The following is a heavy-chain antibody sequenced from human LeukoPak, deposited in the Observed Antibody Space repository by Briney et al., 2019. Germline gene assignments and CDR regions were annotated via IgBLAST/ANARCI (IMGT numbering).Heavy chain of an antibody. CDR2: ISDSGGST. D-gene: IGHD3-10*01. CDR1: GFTFSNYA. J-gene: IGHJ4*02. CDR3: AKSLSGGGYYFEY. Sequence: GGSLRLSCAASGFTFSNYAMTWVRQAPGKGLEWVSGISDSGGSTYYADSVKGRCTISRDNSTNTLYRQMNSLRAEDTAVYYCAKSLSGGGYYFEYWGQGTLVTVSS. V-gene: IGHV3-23*01.